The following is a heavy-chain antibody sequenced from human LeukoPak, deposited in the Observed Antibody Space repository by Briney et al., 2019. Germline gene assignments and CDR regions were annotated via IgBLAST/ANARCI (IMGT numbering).Heavy chain of an antibody. CDR1: GYTFTGIY. J-gene: IGHJ4*02. V-gene: IGHV1-2*02. D-gene: IGHD6-6*01. CDR2: INPNSGGT. CDR3: AREGRLIAARPGVDY. Sequence: ASVSVSCMPSGYTFTGIYMHWVRHPPERWLEWMGWINPNSGGTNYAQKFQGRVTMTRDTSISTAYMELSRLRSDDTAVYYCAREGRLIAARPGVDYWGQGTLVTVSS.